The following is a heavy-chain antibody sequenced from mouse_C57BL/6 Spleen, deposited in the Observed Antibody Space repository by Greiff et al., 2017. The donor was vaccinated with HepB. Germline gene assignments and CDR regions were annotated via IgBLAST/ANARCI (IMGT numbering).Heavy chain of an antibody. CDR3: VRRGYDGYYFAY. V-gene: IGHV10-1*01. CDR1: GFSFNTYA. Sequence: EVMLVESGGGLVQPKGSLKLSCAASGFSFNTYAMNWVRQAPGKGLEWVARIRSKSNNYATYYADSVKDRFTISRDDSESMLYLQMNNLKTEDTAMYYCVRRGYDGYYFAYWGQGTLVTVSA. J-gene: IGHJ3*01. CDR2: IRSKSNNYAT. D-gene: IGHD2-3*01.